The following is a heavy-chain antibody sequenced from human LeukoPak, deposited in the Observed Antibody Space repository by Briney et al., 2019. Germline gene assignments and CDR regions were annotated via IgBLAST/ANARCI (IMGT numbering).Heavy chain of an antibody. CDR3: ARQLFRRDGYDCLDY. V-gene: IGHV5-51*01. CDR1: GYSFTSYW. J-gene: IGHJ4*02. Sequence: GESLKISCKGSGYSFTSYWIGWVRQMPGKGLEWMGIIYPGDSDTRYSPSFQGQVTISADKSISTAYLQWSSLKASDTAMYYCARQLFRRDGYDCLDYWGQGTLVTVSS. CDR2: IYPGDSDT. D-gene: IGHD5-24*01.